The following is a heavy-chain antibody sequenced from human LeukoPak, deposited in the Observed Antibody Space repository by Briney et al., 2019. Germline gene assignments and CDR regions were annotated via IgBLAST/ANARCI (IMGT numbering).Heavy chain of an antibody. CDR3: AREVLGATSGVTALVDY. CDR2: IDWDDDK. V-gene: IGHV2-70*11. Sequence: SGPALVKPTQTLTLTCTFSGFSLSTSGMCVSWIRQPPVKALEWLARIDWDDDKYYSTSLKTRLTISKDTSKNQVVLTMTNMDPVDTATYYCAREVLGATSGVTALVDYWGQGTLVTVSS. CDR1: GFSLSTSGMC. J-gene: IGHJ4*02. D-gene: IGHD1-26*01.